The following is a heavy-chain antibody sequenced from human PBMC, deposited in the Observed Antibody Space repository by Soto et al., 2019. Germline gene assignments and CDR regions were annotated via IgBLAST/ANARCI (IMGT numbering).Heavy chain of an antibody. CDR1: GYSFTNYC. CDR2: INPRTGST. CDR3: ARDGGLLTASWHYDL. J-gene: IGHJ2*01. Sequence: QVQLVQSGADVKKPGTSVKVSCKAAGYSFTNYCMYWVRQAPGQVLEWMGMINPRTGSTRYAQKFQDRVTLTRDTSTTTVYMELSTLISDDTAVYYCARDGGLLTASWHYDLWGPGTLVTVSS. V-gene: IGHV1-46*01. D-gene: IGHD2-15*01.